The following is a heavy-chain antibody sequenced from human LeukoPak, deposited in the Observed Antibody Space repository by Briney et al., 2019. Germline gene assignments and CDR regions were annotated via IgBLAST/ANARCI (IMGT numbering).Heavy chain of an antibody. J-gene: IGHJ4*02. D-gene: IGHD5-18*01. CDR1: EFTFSSYA. CDR3: AKETPEGVTFDY. Sequence: GGSLRLSCEASEFTFSSYAMSWVRQAPGKGLEWVSAISGSGGSTYYADSVKGRFTISRDNSKNTLFLQMSSLRAEDTAVYYCAKETPEGVTFDYWGQGTLVTVSS. CDR2: ISGSGGST. V-gene: IGHV3-23*01.